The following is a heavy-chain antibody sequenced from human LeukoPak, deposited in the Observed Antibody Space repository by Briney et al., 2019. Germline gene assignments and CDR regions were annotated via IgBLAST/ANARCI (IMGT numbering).Heavy chain of an antibody. CDR3: AREVVATTFED. CDR2: ISGSGTGT. V-gene: IGHV3-23*01. Sequence: GGSLRLSCAASGFTFSSYAMSWVRQAPGKGLEWVSAISGSGTGTCYADSVEGRFTISRDNSKNTLYLQMNSLRAEDTAVYYCAREVVATTFEDWGQGTLVTVSS. CDR1: GFTFSSYA. D-gene: IGHD5-12*01. J-gene: IGHJ4*02.